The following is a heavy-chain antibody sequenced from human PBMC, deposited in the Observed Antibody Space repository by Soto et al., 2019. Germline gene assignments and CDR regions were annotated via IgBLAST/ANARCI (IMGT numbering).Heavy chain of an antibody. CDR2: IIPTFGTE. Sequence: QVQLVQSGAEVKKPGSSVKVSCKVSGGTFSSHSINWVRQAPGQGPEWMGGIIPTFGTEKYAQKFQGRVTITADESTSTAYMELSSLTSEDTALYYCSTSVYCSTTRCYYYYGLDVWGQGTTVIVSS. V-gene: IGHV1-69*01. D-gene: IGHD2-2*01. J-gene: IGHJ6*02. CDR3: STSVYCSTTRCYYYYGLDV. CDR1: GGTFSSHS.